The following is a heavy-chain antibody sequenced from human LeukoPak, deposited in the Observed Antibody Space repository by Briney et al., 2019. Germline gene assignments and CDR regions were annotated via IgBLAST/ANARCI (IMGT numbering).Heavy chain of an antibody. CDR2: IKEDGSEK. J-gene: IGHJ4*02. D-gene: IGHD1-26*01. Sequence: GGSLRLSCAASGFTFSSYWMSWVRQAPGKGLEWVATIKEDGSEKYYVDSVKGRFTISRDNAKNSLYLQMDSLRAGDTAVYYCATISSYYVYFDYWGQGTLVTVSS. CDR3: ATISSYYVYFDY. V-gene: IGHV3-7*01. CDR1: GFTFSSYW.